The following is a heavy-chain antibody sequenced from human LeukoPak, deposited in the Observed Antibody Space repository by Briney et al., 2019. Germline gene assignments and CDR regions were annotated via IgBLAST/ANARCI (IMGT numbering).Heavy chain of an antibody. J-gene: IGHJ5*02. CDR2: IYYSGST. Sequence: PSETLSLTCTVSGGSISSYYWSWIRQPPGKGLEWIGYIYYSGSTNYNPSLKSRVTISVDTSKNQFSLKLSSVTAADTAVYYCARARGRYYDSSGPWGQGTLVTVSS. CDR3: ARARGRYYDSSGP. V-gene: IGHV4-59*01. CDR1: GGSISSYY. D-gene: IGHD3-22*01.